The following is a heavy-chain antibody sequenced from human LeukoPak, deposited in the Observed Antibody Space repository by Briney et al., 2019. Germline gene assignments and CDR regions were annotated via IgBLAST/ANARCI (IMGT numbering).Heavy chain of an antibody. J-gene: IGHJ5*02. CDR2: INPNSGGT. CDR1: GYTFTGYY. D-gene: IGHD3-22*01. CDR3: ARGPTYYYDCSGYRA. Sequence: ASVKVSCKASGYTFTGYYMHWVRQAPGQGLEWMGWINPNSGGTNYAQKFQGRVTMTRDTSISTAYMELSRLRSDDTAVYYCARGPTYYYDCSGYRAWGQGTLVTVSS. V-gene: IGHV1-2*02.